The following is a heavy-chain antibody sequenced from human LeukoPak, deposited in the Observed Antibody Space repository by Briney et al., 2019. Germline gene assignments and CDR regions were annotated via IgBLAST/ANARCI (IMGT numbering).Heavy chain of an antibody. Sequence: SETLSLTCAVYGGSFSGYYWSWIRKPPGKGLGWIGEINHSGSTNYNPSLKSRVTISVDTSKNQFSLKLSSVTAADTAVYYCARLTGTDVLIDYWGQGTLVTVSS. V-gene: IGHV4-34*01. CDR1: GGSFSGYY. J-gene: IGHJ4*02. CDR3: ARLTGTDVLIDY. D-gene: IGHD1-20*01. CDR2: INHSGST.